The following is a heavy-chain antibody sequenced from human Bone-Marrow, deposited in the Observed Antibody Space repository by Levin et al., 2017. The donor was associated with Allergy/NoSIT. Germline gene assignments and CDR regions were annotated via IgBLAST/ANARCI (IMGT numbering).Heavy chain of an antibody. Sequence: SQTLSLTCAISGDSVSSANAAWNWIRQSPSRGLEWLGRTYYRSKWYNDYAVSVKNRITINPDTSKNQFSLQLNSVTPEDTAVYYCARDLGSRIHYIDYWGQGTLVTVSS. CDR3: ARDLGSRIHYIDY. J-gene: IGHJ4*02. CDR1: GDSVSSANAA. D-gene: IGHD5/OR15-5a*01. V-gene: IGHV6-1*01. CDR2: TYYRSKWYN.